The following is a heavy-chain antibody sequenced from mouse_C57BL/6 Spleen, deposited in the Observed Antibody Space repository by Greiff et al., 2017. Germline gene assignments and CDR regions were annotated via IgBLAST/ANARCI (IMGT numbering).Heavy chain of an antibody. CDR2: ISDGGSYT. CDR1: GFTFSSYA. D-gene: IGHD2-5*01. CDR3: ARGNSNYGWFAY. Sequence: DVHLVESGGGLVKPGGSLKLSCAASGFTFSSYAMSWVRQTPEKRLEWVATISDGGSYTYYPDNVKGRFTISRDNAKNNLYLQMSHLKSEDTAMYYCARGNSNYGWFAYWGQGTLVTVSA. V-gene: IGHV5-4*01. J-gene: IGHJ3*01.